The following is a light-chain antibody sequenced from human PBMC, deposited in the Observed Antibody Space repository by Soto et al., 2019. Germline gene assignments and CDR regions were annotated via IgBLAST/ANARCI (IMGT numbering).Light chain of an antibody. J-gene: IGLJ3*02. CDR2: SNR. Sequence: QSLLTQPPSASGTPGQTVTMSCSGTSSTIGSNAVNWFQHLPGTAPKLLIYSNRQRPSGVPDRFSASRSGTSASLAISGLQSDDEADYYCTTWDDSLNGRVFGGGTKLTVL. CDR3: TTWDDSLNGRV. V-gene: IGLV1-44*01. CDR1: SSTIGSNA.